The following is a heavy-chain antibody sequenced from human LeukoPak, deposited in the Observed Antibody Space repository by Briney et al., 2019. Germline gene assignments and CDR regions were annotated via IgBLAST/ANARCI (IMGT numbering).Heavy chain of an antibody. D-gene: IGHD3-22*01. J-gene: IGHJ3*02. V-gene: IGHV4-30-2*06. CDR2: IYHSQST. CDR3: ASCMIVVAEDAFDI. CDR1: GGSISSGGYS. Sequence: SETLSLTCAVSGGSISSGGYSWSWIRQSPGKGLEWIGYIYHSQSTNYNPSLKSRVTISVDRSKNQFSLKLSSVTAADTAVYYCASCMIVVAEDAFDIWGQGTMVTVSS.